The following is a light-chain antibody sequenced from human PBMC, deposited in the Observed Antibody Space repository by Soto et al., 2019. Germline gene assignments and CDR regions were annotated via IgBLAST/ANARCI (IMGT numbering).Light chain of an antibody. CDR1: QNIHKY. CDR2: EAT. V-gene: IGKV1-39*01. J-gene: IGKJ1*01. CDR3: QKGFFPPWT. Sequence: DIQMTQSPSSLSASVGDRVTISCRASQNIHKYLNWYQQRPGKAPNLLVYEATSLETGVSSKFSGSGSGTEFSLPFNSRQPEDFETYYCQKGFFPPWTFGKGT.